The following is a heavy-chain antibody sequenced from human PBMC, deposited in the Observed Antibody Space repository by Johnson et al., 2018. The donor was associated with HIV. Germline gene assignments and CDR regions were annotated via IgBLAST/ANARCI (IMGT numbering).Heavy chain of an antibody. Sequence: VQLVESGGGVVQPGRSLRLSCVASGFTLSNNAMHWVRQAPGKGLEWVALISYDGSNTYYADSVKGRFTISRDNSKNTLYLQMNSLRTEDTAVYYCARVRGGTGHGAFDIWGQGTMVTVSS. CDR1: GFTLSNNA. V-gene: IGHV3-30*04. CDR3: ARVRGGTGHGAFDI. J-gene: IGHJ3*02. CDR2: ISYDGSNT.